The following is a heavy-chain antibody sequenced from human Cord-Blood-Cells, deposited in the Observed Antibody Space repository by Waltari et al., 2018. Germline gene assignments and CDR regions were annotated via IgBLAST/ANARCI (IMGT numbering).Heavy chain of an antibody. CDR3: ARESHSSGYYFDY. D-gene: IGHD3-22*01. J-gene: IGHJ4*02. CDR1: GYTFTGYY. Sequence: QVQLVQSGAEVKKPGASVKVSCTASGYTFTGYYMHWVRPAPGQGLEWMGWINPTSGGTNYAQKFQGWVTMTRDTSISTAYMELSRLRSDDTAVYYCARESHSSGYYFDYWGQGTLVTVSS. CDR2: INPTSGGT. V-gene: IGHV1-2*04.